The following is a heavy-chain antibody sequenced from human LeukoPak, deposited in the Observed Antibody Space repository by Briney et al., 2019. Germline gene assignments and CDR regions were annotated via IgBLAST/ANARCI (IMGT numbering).Heavy chain of an antibody. CDR3: ARDPDYYDSSGYYYGMDV. CDR2: INPSGGST. CDR1: GYTFTSYY. J-gene: IGHJ6*02. V-gene: IGHV1-46*01. Sequence: ASVKVSCKASGYTFTSYYVHWVRQAPGQGLEWMGIINPSGGSTSYAQKFQGRVTMTRDTSTSTVYMELSSLRSEDTAVYYCARDPDYYDSSGYYYGMDVWGQGTTVTVSS. D-gene: IGHD3-22*01.